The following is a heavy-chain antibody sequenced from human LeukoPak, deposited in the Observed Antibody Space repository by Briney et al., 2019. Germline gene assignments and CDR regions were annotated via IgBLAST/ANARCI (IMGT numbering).Heavy chain of an antibody. CDR3: ARWKYSNYIYYFDY. D-gene: IGHD4-11*01. CDR1: GFTFSSYA. Sequence: PGGSLRLSCAASGFTFSSYAMSWVRQAPGKELEWVSAISGSGGSTYYADSVKGRFTISRDNSKNTLYLQMNSLRAEDTAVYYCARWKYSNYIYYFDYWGQGTLVTVSS. V-gene: IGHV3-23*01. CDR2: ISGSGGST. J-gene: IGHJ4*02.